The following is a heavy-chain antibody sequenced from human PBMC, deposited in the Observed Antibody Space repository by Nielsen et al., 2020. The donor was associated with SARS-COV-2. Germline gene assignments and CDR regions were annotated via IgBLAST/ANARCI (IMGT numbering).Heavy chain of an antibody. CDR2: IDHSGRT. V-gene: IGHV4-34*01. D-gene: IGHD1-14*01. CDR3: ARGKRSYSGTFLNYYYYYYMDV. J-gene: IGHJ6*03. Sequence: GSLRLSCAASGFTFSNFAMHWVRQRPGKGLEWIGEIDHSGRTSYNPSLKSRVTMSVDTSKNQFSLTLNSVTAADTAVYFCARGKRSYSGTFLNYYYYYYMDVWGKGTTVTVSS. CDR1: GFTFSNFA.